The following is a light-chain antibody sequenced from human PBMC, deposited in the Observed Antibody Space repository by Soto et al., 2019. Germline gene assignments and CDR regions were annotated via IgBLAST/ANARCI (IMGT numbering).Light chain of an antibody. CDR3: MQALQTPFT. CDR2: LGS. Sequence: DIVMTQSPLSLPVTPGEPASISCRSSQSLLHSNGYNYLDWYLQKPGQSPQLLIYLGSNRASGVLDRFSGSGSGTDFTLKISRVEAEDVGVYYCMQALQTPFTFCPGTKVDIK. V-gene: IGKV2-28*01. J-gene: IGKJ3*01. CDR1: QSLLHSNGYNY.